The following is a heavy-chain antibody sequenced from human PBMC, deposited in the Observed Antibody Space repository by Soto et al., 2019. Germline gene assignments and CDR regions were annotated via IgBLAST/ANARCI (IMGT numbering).Heavy chain of an antibody. J-gene: IGHJ6*02. D-gene: IGHD3-10*01. Sequence: QVQLVQSGAEVKKPGSSVKVSCKASGGTFSSYAISWVRQAPGQGLEWMGGFNPIFETANYAQRFQGRVTSTADKATNTAYMELSSLRSEDTAVYYCTRGITLIRGVIPPGYCYGMDVWGQGTTVAVSS. CDR3: TRGITLIRGVIPPGYCYGMDV. V-gene: IGHV1-69*06. CDR1: GGTFSSYA. CDR2: FNPIFETA.